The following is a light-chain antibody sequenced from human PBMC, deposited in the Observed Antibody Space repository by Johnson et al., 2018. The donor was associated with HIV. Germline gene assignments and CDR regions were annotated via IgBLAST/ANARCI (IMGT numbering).Light chain of an antibody. Sequence: QSVLTQSPSVSAAPGQKVTISCSGSSSNIGSHYVSWYQQVPGTAPRLVIYDTIKRHSGIPDRFFGSKSGTSATLGITGLQTGDEADYYCGTWDSSLNAYVFGAATKVAVL. CDR3: GTWDSSLNAYV. V-gene: IGLV1-51*01. CDR2: DTI. CDR1: SSNIGSHY. J-gene: IGLJ1*01.